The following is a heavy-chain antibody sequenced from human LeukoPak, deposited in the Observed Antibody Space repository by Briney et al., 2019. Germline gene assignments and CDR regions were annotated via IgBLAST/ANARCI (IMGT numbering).Heavy chain of an antibody. CDR3: ARGGQLLTSDFDY. V-gene: IGHV1-18*01. J-gene: IGHJ4*02. D-gene: IGHD4-23*01. Sequence: ALVKVSCKAAGYTFIRYGISWVRQAPGQGLEWMGWISAYNGNTKNVQKFQGRVTMTTDTSTSIAYMELRSLRSDDTAVYYCARGGQLLTSDFDYWGQGTLVTVSS. CDR1: GYTFIRYG. CDR2: ISAYNGNT.